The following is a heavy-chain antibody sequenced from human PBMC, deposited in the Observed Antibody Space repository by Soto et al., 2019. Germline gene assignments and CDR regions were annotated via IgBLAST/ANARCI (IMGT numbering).Heavy chain of an antibody. CDR3: ARFKRPLLIVATFWAFDI. V-gene: IGHV1-18*01. D-gene: IGHD5-12*01. CDR1: GYTFTSYG. CDR2: ISAYNGNT. J-gene: IGHJ3*02. Sequence: ASVTVSCKASGYTFTSYGISWVRQAPGQGLEWMGWISAYNGNTNYAQKLQGRVTMTTDTSTSTAYMELRSLRSDDTAVYYCARFKRPLLIVATFWAFDIWGQGTMVTVSS.